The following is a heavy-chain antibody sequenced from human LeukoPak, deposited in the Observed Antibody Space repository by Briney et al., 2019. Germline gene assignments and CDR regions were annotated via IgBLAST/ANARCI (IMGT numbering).Heavy chain of an antibody. D-gene: IGHD4-23*01. CDR3: ARDLLNEGNHLDY. CDR2: IYYGGST. J-gene: IGHJ4*02. Sequence: SETLSLTCTVSGVSISSGDYYWSWIRQPPGTGLEWIGYIYYGGSTYYNPSLKSRVTISVDTSKNQFSLKLSSVTAADTAVYYCARDLLNEGNHLDYWGQGTLVTVSS. V-gene: IGHV4-30-4*01. CDR1: GVSISSGDYY.